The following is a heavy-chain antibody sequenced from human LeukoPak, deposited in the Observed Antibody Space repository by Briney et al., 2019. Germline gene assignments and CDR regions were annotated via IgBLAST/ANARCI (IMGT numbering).Heavy chain of an antibody. CDR2: IYHSGST. J-gene: IGHJ6*02. V-gene: IGHV4-30-2*01. Sequence: SETLSLTCAVSGGSISSGGYSWSWIRQPPGKGLEWIGYIYHSGSTYYNPSLKSRVTISVDRSKNQFSLKLSSVTAADTAVYYCARGPPMDVWGQGTTVTVSS. CDR3: ARGPPMDV. CDR1: GGSISSGGYS.